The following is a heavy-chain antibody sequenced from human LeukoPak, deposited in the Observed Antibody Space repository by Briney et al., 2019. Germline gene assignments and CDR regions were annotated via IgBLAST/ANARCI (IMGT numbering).Heavy chain of an antibody. CDR3: ARVPFSYCGGDCYFDY. V-gene: IGHV1-2*06. J-gene: IGHJ4*02. CDR2: INPNSGGT. CDR1: GYTFTGYY. Sequence: ASVKVSCTASGYTFTGYYMHWVRQAPGQGLEWMGRINPNSGGTNYAQKFQGRVTMTRDTSISTAYMELSRLRSDDTAVYYCARVPFSYCGGDCYFDYWGQGTLVTVSS. D-gene: IGHD2-21*02.